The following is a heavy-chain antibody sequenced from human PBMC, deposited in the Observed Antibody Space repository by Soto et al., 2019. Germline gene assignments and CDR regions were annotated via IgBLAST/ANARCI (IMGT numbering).Heavy chain of an antibody. Sequence: GGSLRLSCAASGFTFSSYSMNWVRQAPGKGLEWVSSISSSSSDIYYADSVKGRFTISRDNAKNSLYLQMNSLRAEDTAVYYCASGVNGWTNSYYYGMDVWGQGTTVTVSS. D-gene: IGHD6-19*01. CDR3: ASGVNGWTNSYYYGMDV. CDR2: ISSSSSDI. J-gene: IGHJ6*02. V-gene: IGHV3-21*01. CDR1: GFTFSSYS.